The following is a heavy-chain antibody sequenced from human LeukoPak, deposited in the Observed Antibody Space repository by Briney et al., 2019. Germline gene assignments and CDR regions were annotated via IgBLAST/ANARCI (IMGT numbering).Heavy chain of an antibody. Sequence: SQTLSLTCAISGVTVSGNSAAWNWIRQSPSRGLEWLGRTYYRSKWYTDSAVSVKSRINIDPDTSKNQFSMQLNSVTPEDTAVYCCARVEFITTKSPGGYYYGMDVWGQGTTVTVSS. CDR1: GVTVSGNSAA. CDR2: TYYRSKWYT. D-gene: IGHD3-22*01. CDR3: ARVEFITTKSPGGYYYGMDV. J-gene: IGHJ6*02. V-gene: IGHV6-1*01.